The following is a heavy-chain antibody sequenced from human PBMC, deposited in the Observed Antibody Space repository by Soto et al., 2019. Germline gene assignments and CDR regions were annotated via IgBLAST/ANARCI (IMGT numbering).Heavy chain of an antibody. V-gene: IGHV3-23*01. Sequence: EAQLLESGGDWAQPGGSLRLSCAASGFTFSSHGMSCVRQAPGKGLEWIAGLSRGGGTTYYADSVKGRFTISRDNYKNSLDLRMNSLKVEDTALYYCAIDGQYRTDGFDVWGQGTMVTVSS. CDR1: GFTFSSHG. D-gene: IGHD6-6*01. CDR2: LSRGGGTT. J-gene: IGHJ3*01. CDR3: AIDGQYRTDGFDV.